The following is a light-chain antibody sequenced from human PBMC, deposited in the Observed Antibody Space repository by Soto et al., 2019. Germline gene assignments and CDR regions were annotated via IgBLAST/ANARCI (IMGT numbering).Light chain of an antibody. CDR2: DAS. CDR1: QSISYS. CDR3: QQRGNWHPPIS. Sequence: EIVLTQSPATLSLSPGERVTLSCRASQSISYSLAWYQQKPGQAPRLLIHDASSRVTGVPARFSGSGSETDFTLTISSLQPEDFAVYYCQQRGNWHPPISFGQGTRLESK. J-gene: IGKJ5*01. V-gene: IGKV3-11*01.